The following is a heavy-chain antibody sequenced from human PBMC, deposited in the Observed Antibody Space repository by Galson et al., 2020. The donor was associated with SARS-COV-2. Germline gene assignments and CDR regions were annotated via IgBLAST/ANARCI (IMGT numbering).Heavy chain of an antibody. CDR2: ISYDGSNK. D-gene: IGHD3-22*01. J-gene: IGHJ3*02. CDR3: ARESAPNMIVVVINGAFDI. V-gene: IGHV3-30-3*01. Sequence: GESLKISCAASGFTFSSYAMHWVRQAPGKGLEWVAVISYDGSNKYYADSVKGRFTISRDNSKNTLYLQMNSLRAEDTAVYYCARESAPNMIVVVINGAFDIWGQGTMVTVSS. CDR1: GFTFSSYA.